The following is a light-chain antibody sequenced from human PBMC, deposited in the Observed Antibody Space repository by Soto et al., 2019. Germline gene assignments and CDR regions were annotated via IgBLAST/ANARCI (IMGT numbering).Light chain of an antibody. Sequence: DIQMTQSPATLSASVGDRVTITCRASQSISSWLAWYQQKPGKVPKLLIDDASSLESGVPSRFSGSGSGTKFPLTISSLQPDDFATYYCQRYNTYRWTLGQGTKVDIK. CDR3: QRYNTYRWT. CDR1: QSISSW. CDR2: DAS. V-gene: IGKV1-5*01. J-gene: IGKJ1*01.